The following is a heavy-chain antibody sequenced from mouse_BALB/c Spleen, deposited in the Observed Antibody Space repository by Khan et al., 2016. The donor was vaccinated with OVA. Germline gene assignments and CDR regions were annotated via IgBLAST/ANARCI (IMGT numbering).Heavy chain of an antibody. CDR1: GYTFPDYE. Sequence: QVQLQEPGAELVRPGASVTLSCKASGYTFPDYELHWVKQTPVHGLEWIGVIDPKTGVTAYNQKFKGKATLTADKSSSTAYMELRSLTSEDSAVYYCTRSTFAYWGQGTLVTVSA. V-gene: IGHV1-15*01. J-gene: IGHJ3*01. CDR3: TRSTFAY. CDR2: IDPKTGVT.